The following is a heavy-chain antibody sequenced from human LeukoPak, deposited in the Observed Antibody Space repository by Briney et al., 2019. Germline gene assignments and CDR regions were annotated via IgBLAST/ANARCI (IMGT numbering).Heavy chain of an antibody. J-gene: IGHJ4*02. V-gene: IGHV5-51*01. CDR1: GYTFSDYW. Sequence: GESLKISCKASGYTFSDYWIGWVRQMPGQGLEWMGIVYPGDSDTRYSPSFQGQVTISADKSISTAYLQWSSLKASDTAMYYCARATRMYSVDYWGQGTLVTVSS. CDR2: VYPGDSDT. CDR3: ARATRMYSVDY. D-gene: IGHD2-21*01.